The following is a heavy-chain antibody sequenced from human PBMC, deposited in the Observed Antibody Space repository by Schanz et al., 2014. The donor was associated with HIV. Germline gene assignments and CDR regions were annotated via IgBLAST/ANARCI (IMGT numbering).Heavy chain of an antibody. V-gene: IGHV3-33*01. D-gene: IGHD1-1*01. J-gene: IGHJ5*02. Sequence: QVQLVESGGGVVQPGRSLRLSCAASGFTFSIFGMHWVRQAPGKGLEWVAIIGYDGSNKYYADSVKGRFTVSRDNSKNTNTLYLQMNSLRAGDTAVYYCVRDQGTTWISGGNWFDPWGQGTLVTVSS. CDR1: GFTFSIFG. CDR2: IGYDGSNK. CDR3: VRDQGTTWISGGNWFDP.